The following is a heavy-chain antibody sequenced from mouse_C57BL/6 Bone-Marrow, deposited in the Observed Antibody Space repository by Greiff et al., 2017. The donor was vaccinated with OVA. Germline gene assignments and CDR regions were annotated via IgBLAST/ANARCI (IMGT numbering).Heavy chain of an antibody. CDR2: ISSGGDYI. CDR1: GFTFSSYA. D-gene: IGHD3-2*02. CDR3: TRVAQATVSFAY. Sequence: EVQLMESGEGLVKPGGSLKLSCAASGFTFSSYAMSWVRQTPEKRLEWVAYISSGGDYIYYADTVKGRFTISRDNARNTLYLQMSSLKSEDTAMYYCTRVAQATVSFAYWGQGTLVTVSA. J-gene: IGHJ3*01. V-gene: IGHV5-9-1*02.